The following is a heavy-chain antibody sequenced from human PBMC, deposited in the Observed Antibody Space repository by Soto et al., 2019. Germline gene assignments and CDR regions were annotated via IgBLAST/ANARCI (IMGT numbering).Heavy chain of an antibody. CDR2: IYWNDDK. V-gene: IGHV2-5*01. CDR1: VLSLITSGGL. D-gene: IGHD3-10*01. J-gene: IGHJ5*02. CDR3: AHSLLWFGNNWFDP. Sequence: SGHTLVNPTQTLTLTCTFSVLSLITSGGLVVWIRHPPGKALEWLALIYWNDDKRYSPSLKSRLTITKDTSKNQVVLTMTNMDPVDTATYYCAHSLLWFGNNWFDPWGQGTLVTVSS.